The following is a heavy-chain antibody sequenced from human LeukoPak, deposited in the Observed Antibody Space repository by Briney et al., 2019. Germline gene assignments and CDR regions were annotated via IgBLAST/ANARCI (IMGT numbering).Heavy chain of an antibody. V-gene: IGHV4-59*08. CDR3: ARHNIYYDSSYWYFDL. CDR1: GGSISSYY. J-gene: IGHJ2*01. CDR2: IYYSGST. D-gene: IGHD3-22*01. Sequence: PSETLSLTCTVSGGSISSYYWSWIRQPPGKGLEWIGYIYYSGSTNYNPSLKSRVTISVDTSKNQFSLKLSSVTAADTAVYYCARHNIYYDSSYWYFDLWGRGTLVTVSS.